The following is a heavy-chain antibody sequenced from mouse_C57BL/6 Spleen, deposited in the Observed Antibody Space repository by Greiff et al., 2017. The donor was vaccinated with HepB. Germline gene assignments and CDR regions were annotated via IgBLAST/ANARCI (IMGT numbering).Heavy chain of an antibody. Sequence: EVMLVESGGGLVKPGGSLKLSCAASGFTFSDYGMHWVRQAPEKGLEWVAYISSGSSTIYYADTVKGRFTISRDNAKNTLFLQMTSLRSEDTAMYYCATYGSSFYWYFDVWGTGTTVTVSS. V-gene: IGHV5-17*01. CDR3: ATYGSSFYWYFDV. CDR1: GFTFSDYG. D-gene: IGHD1-1*01. CDR2: ISSGSSTI. J-gene: IGHJ1*03.